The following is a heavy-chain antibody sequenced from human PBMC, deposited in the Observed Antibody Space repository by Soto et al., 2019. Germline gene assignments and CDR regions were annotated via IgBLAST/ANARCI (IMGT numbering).Heavy chain of an antibody. CDR1: GFTFGDYA. CDR3: TRSRNTVTTVDY. V-gene: IGHV3-49*04. CDR2: IRSKAYGGST. Sequence: PGGSLRLSCTATGFTFGDYALIWVRQAPGKGLEWVSSIRSKAYGGSTEYAASVKGRFTISRDDSKSIAYLQMNSLKTEDTAVYYCTRSRNTVTTVDYWGQGTLVTVSS. D-gene: IGHD4-17*01. J-gene: IGHJ4*02.